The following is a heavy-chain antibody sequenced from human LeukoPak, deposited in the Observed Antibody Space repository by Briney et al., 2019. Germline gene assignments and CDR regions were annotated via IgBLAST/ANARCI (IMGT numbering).Heavy chain of an antibody. J-gene: IGHJ6*03. Sequence: GASVKVSCKASGYTFTSYDINWVRQATGQGLEWMGWMNPNSGNTGYAQKFQGRVTVTRNTSISTAYMELSSLRSEDTAVYYCARDGGSYYPYFYYYYMDVWGKGTTVTVSS. V-gene: IGHV1-8*01. CDR3: ARDGGSYYPYFYYYYMDV. D-gene: IGHD1-26*01. CDR1: GYTFTSYD. CDR2: MNPNSGNT.